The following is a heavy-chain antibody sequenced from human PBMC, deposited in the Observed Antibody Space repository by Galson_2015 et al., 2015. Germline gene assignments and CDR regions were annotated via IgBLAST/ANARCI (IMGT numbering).Heavy chain of an antibody. CDR1: GVSISNYY. V-gene: IGHV4-59*01. CDR3: ARVDSYASGFHDH. D-gene: IGHD3-10*01. CDR2: IDYNGNT. J-gene: IGHJ4*02. Sequence: ETLSLTCTVSGVSISNYYWSWIRQPPGKGLEWIGDIDYNGNTSYNPSLKSRISISVDTSENLFSLNVSFVTAADAAMYYCARVDSYASGFHDHWGRGTLVTASP.